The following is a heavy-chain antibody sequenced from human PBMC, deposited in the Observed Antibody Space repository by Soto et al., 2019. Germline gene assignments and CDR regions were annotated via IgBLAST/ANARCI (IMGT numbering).Heavy chain of an antibody. D-gene: IGHD3-10*01. CDR1: GDTVSSNSVS. Sequence: SQTLSLTCAISGDTVSSNSVSWNWIRQSPSRGLEWLGRTYNRSRWYNEYAESVKSRITINPDTSRNQYSLQLNSMTPEDTAVYYCAKGKYPYGLDVWGQGTTVTVSS. V-gene: IGHV6-1*01. CDR2: TYNRSRWYN. J-gene: IGHJ6*02. CDR3: AKGKYPYGLDV.